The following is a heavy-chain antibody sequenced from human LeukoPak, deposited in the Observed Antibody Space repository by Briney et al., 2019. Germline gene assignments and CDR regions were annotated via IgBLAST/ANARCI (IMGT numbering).Heavy chain of an antibody. CDR1: GDTLTELS. D-gene: IGHD2-2*01. J-gene: IGHJ4*02. V-gene: IGHV1-24*01. Sequence: ASVKVSCKVSGDTLTELSIHWGRQAPGKGREWMGGLDSEDGETTYAQKFQGRVTITKDDSTSTAYMELSSLRSEDTAVYYCATRRTSTSCGFDYWGQGTLVTVSS. CDR2: LDSEDGET. CDR3: ATRRTSTSCGFDY.